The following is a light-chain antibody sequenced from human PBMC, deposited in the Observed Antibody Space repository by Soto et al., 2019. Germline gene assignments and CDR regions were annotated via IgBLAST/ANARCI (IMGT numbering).Light chain of an antibody. CDR3: QHYNSYSEA. CDR1: QTISSW. J-gene: IGKJ1*01. Sequence: DLQMTQSPSTLSGSLGDRVTIXXRASQTISSWLAWYQQKPGKAPKLLIYKASTLKSGVPSRFSGSGSGTEFTLTISSLQPDDFATYYCQHYNSYSEAFGQGTKV. V-gene: IGKV1-5*03. CDR2: KAS.